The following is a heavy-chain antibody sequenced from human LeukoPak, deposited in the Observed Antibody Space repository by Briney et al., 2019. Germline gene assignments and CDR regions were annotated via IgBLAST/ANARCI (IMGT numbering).Heavy chain of an antibody. J-gene: IGHJ3*02. D-gene: IGHD2-21*02. Sequence: SETLSLTCGVYGGSFSGNCWSWIRQPPGKGLEWIGEINQSGRTNYNSSLKSRVTVSADTSKNQFSLKVNFVTAADTAVYYCARGSGDYENYAFDIWGQGTMVTVSS. CDR2: INQSGRT. V-gene: IGHV4-34*01. CDR1: GGSFSGNC. CDR3: ARGSGDYENYAFDI.